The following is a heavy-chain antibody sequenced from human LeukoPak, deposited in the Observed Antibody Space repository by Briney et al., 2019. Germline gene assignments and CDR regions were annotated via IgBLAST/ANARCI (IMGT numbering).Heavy chain of an antibody. V-gene: IGHV3-21*01. CDR1: GFTFSDYY. D-gene: IGHD3-22*01. CDR3: ARSIPSYYYDSSGPFDY. Sequence: GGSLRLSCAASGFTFSDYYMNWVRQAPGKGLEWVSSISSSSSYIYYADSVKGRFTISRDNAKNSLYLQMNSLRAEDTAVYYCARSIPSYYYDSSGPFDYWGQGTLVTVSS. J-gene: IGHJ4*02. CDR2: ISSSSSYI.